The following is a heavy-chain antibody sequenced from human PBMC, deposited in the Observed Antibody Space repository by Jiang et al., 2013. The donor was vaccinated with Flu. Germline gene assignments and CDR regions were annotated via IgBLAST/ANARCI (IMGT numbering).Heavy chain of an antibody. Sequence: SGAEVKKPGSSVKVSCKASGGTFSSYAISWVRQAPGQGLEWMGRIIPILGIANYAQKFQGRVTITADKSTSTAYMELSSLRSEDTAVYYCARSAVAAYYYGMDVWGQGTTVTVSS. CDR1: GGTFSSYA. V-gene: IGHV1-69*04. D-gene: IGHD6-19*01. CDR3: ARSAVAAYYYGMDV. CDR2: IIPILGIA. J-gene: IGHJ6*02.